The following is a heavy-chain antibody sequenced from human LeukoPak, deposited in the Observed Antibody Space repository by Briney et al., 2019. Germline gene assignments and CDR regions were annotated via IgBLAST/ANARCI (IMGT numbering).Heavy chain of an antibody. D-gene: IGHD2-2*01. V-gene: IGHV4-61*02. CDR1: GGSISSGSYY. Sequence: SETLSLTCTVSGGSISSGSYYWSWIRQPAGKGLEWIGRIYTSGGTNYNPSLKSRVTISVDTPKNQFSLKLSSMTAADTAVYYCASGGVVPATYYYYYYMDVWGKGTTVTVSS. J-gene: IGHJ6*03. CDR2: IYTSGGT. CDR3: ASGGVVPATYYYYYYMDV.